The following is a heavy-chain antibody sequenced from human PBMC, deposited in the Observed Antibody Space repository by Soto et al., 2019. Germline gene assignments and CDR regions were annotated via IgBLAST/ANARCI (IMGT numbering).Heavy chain of an antibody. CDR1: GFTFSSYS. CDR2: ISSSSSYI. D-gene: IGHD3-22*01. Sequence: GGSLRLSCAASGFTFSSYSMNWVRQAPGKGLEWVSSISSSSSYIYYADSVKGRFTISRDNAKNSLYLQMNSLRAEDTAVYYCARDGSGYRGGGYFDYWGQGTLVTVSS. CDR3: ARDGSGYRGGGYFDY. J-gene: IGHJ4*02. V-gene: IGHV3-21*01.